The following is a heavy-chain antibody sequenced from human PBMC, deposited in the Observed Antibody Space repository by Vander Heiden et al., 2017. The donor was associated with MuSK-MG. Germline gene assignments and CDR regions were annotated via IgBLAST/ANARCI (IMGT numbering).Heavy chain of an antibody. D-gene: IGHD1-26*01. Sequence: EVQLVESGGGLVKPGGSLRLSCAASGFTFSSDGMNWVRQAQGKGLEWVSSISSSSSYIYYADSVKGRFTISRDNAKNSLYLQMNSLRAEDTAVYYCARVAGASGYYYYYYMDVWGKGTTGTVSS. CDR1: GFTFSSDG. V-gene: IGHV3-21*01. CDR2: ISSSSSYI. J-gene: IGHJ6*03. CDR3: ARVAGASGYYYYYYMDV.